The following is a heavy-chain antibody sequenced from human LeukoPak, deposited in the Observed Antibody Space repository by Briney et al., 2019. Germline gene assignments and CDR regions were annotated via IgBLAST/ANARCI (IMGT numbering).Heavy chain of an antibody. J-gene: IGHJ4*02. CDR3: AKDGGRTLFYGWYRDY. CDR2: ISGSGGST. Sequence: PGGSLRLSCAASGFTFSSYAMSWVRQAPGKGLEWVSAISGSGGSTYYADPVKGRFPIPRDNSKNKLYLQMNSVRGEDTAVDYCAKDGGRTLFYGWYRDYGGQGTLVTVSS. CDR1: GFTFSSYA. D-gene: IGHD6-19*01. V-gene: IGHV3-23*01.